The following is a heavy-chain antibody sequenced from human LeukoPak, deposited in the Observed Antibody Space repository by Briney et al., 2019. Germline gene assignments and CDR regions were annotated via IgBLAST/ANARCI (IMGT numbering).Heavy chain of an antibody. CDR1: GGSISSYY. J-gene: IGHJ5*02. Sequence: SETLSLTCTVSGGSISSYYWSWIRQPAGKGLEWIGRIYTSGSTNYNPSLKSRVTMSVDTSKNQFSLKLSSVTAADTAVYYCARGYYDFWSGYPRPGTWFDPWGQGTLVTVSS. CDR3: ARGYYDFWSGYPRPGTWFDP. D-gene: IGHD3-3*01. V-gene: IGHV4-4*07. CDR2: IYTSGST.